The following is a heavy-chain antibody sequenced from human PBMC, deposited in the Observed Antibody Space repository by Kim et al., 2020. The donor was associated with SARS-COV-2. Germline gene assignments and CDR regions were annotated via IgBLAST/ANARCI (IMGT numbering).Heavy chain of an antibody. CDR1: GGSISSSNW. V-gene: IGHV4-4*02. J-gene: IGHJ5*02. D-gene: IGHD6-13*01. CDR3: ASADAAMAHP. Sequence: SETLSLTCAVSGGSISSSNWWSWVRQPPGKGLEWIGEIYHSGSTNYNPSLKIRVTISVDKSKNQFSLKLSSVTAADTAVYYCASADAAMAHPWGQGSLVTDSS. CDR2: IYHSGST.